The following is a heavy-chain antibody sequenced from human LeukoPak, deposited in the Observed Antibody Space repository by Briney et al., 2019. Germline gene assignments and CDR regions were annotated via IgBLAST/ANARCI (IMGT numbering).Heavy chain of an antibody. V-gene: IGHV3-30*02. CDR3: AKDSAVSGSYPDASDI. CDR2: IRYDGSNE. Sequence: PGGSLRLSCVASGVTFSSYGMHWVRQAPGKGLEWVAFIRYDGSNEYYIDSVKGRFTLSRDNSKNTLYLQMNSLRAGDTAVYYCAKDSAVSGSYPDASDIWGQGTMVTVSS. D-gene: IGHD1-26*01. J-gene: IGHJ3*02. CDR1: GVTFSSYG.